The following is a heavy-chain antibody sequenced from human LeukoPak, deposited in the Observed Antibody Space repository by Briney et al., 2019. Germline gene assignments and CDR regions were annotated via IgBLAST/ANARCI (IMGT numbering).Heavy chain of an antibody. CDR1: GGTFSSYA. J-gene: IGHJ4*02. V-gene: IGHV1-69*05. CDR2: IIPIFGTA. Sequence: SVTVSCKASGGTFSSYAISWVRQAPGQGLEWMGGIIPIFGTANYAQKFQGRVTITTDESTSTAYMELRSLRSDDTAVYYCARDSKIVATILADYWGQGTLVTVSS. D-gene: IGHD5-12*01. CDR3: ARDSKIVATILADY.